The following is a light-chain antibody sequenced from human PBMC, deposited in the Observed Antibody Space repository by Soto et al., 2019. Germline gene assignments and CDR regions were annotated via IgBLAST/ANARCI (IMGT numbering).Light chain of an antibody. V-gene: IGKV3-20*01. CDR2: GAS. Sequence: EIVLTQSPGTLSLSPGERATLSCRASQSVPSDWLAWYRHKPGQAPRLLIYGASSRATGVAERVSGSGSGTDFTVTINRLGPEDIAVYYCQQYGNFPYTFGQGTRLEIK. CDR3: QQYGNFPYT. CDR1: QSVPSDW. J-gene: IGKJ2*01.